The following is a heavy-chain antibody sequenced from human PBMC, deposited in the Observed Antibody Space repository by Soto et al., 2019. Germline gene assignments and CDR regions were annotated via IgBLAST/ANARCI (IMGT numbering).Heavy chain of an antibody. CDR3: ARARHQYRAYYYYGMDV. D-gene: IGHD2-2*02. Sequence: SETLSLTCTVSGGSISSGDYYWSWIRQPPGKGLEWIGYIYYSGSTYYNPSLKSRVTISVDTSKNQFSLKLSSVTAADTAVYYCARARHQYRAYYYYGMDVWGQGTTVTVSS. CDR1: GGSISSGDYY. J-gene: IGHJ6*02. V-gene: IGHV4-30-4*01. CDR2: IYYSGST.